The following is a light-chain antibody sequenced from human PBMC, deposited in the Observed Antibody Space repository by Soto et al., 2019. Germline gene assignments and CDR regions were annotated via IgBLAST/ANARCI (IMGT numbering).Light chain of an antibody. CDR1: QTISSW. Sequence: IHKPHCLSPLSRSVPDRATLPCRASQTISSWLAWYQQKPGYAPRLLIYKVSTLDTGVPARFSGSGSGTGFTLTISSLQPDDFATYYCQQHSRGPWTFGQGTKVDIK. CDR2: KVS. CDR3: QQHSRGPWT. V-gene: IGKV1-5*03. J-gene: IGKJ1*01.